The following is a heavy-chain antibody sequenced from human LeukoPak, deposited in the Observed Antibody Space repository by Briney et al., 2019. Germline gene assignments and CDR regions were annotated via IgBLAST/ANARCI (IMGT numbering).Heavy chain of an antibody. CDR1: GFSFSSYS. D-gene: IGHD3-22*01. CDR3: ARNVVYYYDRSGYRLDAFDI. J-gene: IGHJ3*02. V-gene: IGHV3-21*01. CDR2: ISSSSCI. Sequence: GGSLRLSCAASGFSFSSYSMNWVRQAPGKGLEWVSSISSSSCIYYADSVKGRFTISRDNAKNSLYLQMNSLRAEDTAVYYCARNVVYYYDRSGYRLDAFDIWGQGTMVTVSS.